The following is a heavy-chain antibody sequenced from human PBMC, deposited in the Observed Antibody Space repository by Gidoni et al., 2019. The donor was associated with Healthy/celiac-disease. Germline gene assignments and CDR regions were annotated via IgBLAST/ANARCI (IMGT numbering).Heavy chain of an antibody. Sequence: EVQLVESGGGVVRPGGALRLACAAAGFTFEAYGMSWVRQAPGKGLEWVSGINWNGGSTGYADSVKGRFTISRDNAKNSLYLQMNSLRAEDTALYYCARDIDHPEYGSGSGQYYYGMDVWGQGTTVTVSS. D-gene: IGHD3-10*01. J-gene: IGHJ6*02. CDR3: ARDIDHPEYGSGSGQYYYGMDV. CDR2: INWNGGST. V-gene: IGHV3-20*04. CDR1: GFTFEAYG.